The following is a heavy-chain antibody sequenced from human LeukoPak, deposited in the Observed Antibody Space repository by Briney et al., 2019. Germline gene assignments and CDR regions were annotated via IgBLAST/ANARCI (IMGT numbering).Heavy chain of an antibody. CDR3: ARDRAYSGYDYTSDY. Sequence: PSETLSLTCTVSGGSISSGGYYWSWIRQHPGKGLEWIGYIYYIGTTYYNPSLKSRITMSVDTSKNQFSLKLSSVTAADTAVYYCARDRAYSGYDYTSDYWGQGTLVTVSS. CDR2: IYYIGTT. CDR1: GGSISSGGYY. V-gene: IGHV4-30-4*08. D-gene: IGHD5-12*01. J-gene: IGHJ4*02.